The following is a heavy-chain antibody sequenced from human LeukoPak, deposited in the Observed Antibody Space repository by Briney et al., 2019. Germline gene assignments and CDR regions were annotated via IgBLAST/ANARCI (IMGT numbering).Heavy chain of an antibody. CDR2: IYHSGST. Sequence: SQTLSLTCAVSGGSISSGGYSWSWIRQPPGKGLEWIGYIYHSGSTYYNSSLKTRVTISVDRSKNQFSLKLSSVTAADTAVYYCARVVSNYYFDYWGQGTLVTVSS. V-gene: IGHV4-30-2*01. D-gene: IGHD4-11*01. J-gene: IGHJ4*02. CDR1: GGSISSGGYS. CDR3: ARVVSNYYFDY.